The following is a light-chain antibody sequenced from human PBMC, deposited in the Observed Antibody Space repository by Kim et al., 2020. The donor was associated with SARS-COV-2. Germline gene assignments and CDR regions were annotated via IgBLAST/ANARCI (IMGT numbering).Light chain of an antibody. J-gene: IGKJ1*01. CDR1: QGISNY. CDR3: QKYDSDPWT. CDR2: VAS. Sequence: DIQMTQSPSSLSASVGDRITITCRASQGISNYLAWYQQKPGKVHKLLIYVASTLQSGVPSRFSGSGSGTDFTLTISSLQPEDAATYYCQKYDSDPWTFGQGTKVDIK. V-gene: IGKV1-27*01.